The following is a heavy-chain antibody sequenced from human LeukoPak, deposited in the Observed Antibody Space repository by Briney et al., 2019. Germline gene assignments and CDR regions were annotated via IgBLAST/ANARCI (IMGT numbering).Heavy chain of an antibody. J-gene: IGHJ4*02. V-gene: IGHV3-23*01. CDR2: ISGSGGST. CDR1: GFTFGSYG. CDR3: AKDGAWLRFDD. Sequence: PGGSLRLSCAASGFTFGSYGMSWVRQAPGKGLEWVSAISGSGGSTYYADSVKGRFTISRDDSKNTLYLQMKNLRAEDTAVYYCAKDGAWLRFDDWGQGILVTVAS. D-gene: IGHD5-12*01.